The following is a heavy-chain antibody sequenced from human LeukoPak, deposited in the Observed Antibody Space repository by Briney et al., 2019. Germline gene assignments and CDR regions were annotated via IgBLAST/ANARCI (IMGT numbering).Heavy chain of an antibody. CDR2: IYTSGST. D-gene: IGHD3-22*01. CDR1: GGSISTASYS. V-gene: IGHV4-61*02. Sequence: PSETLSLTCAVSGGSISTASYSWSRIRQPPGKGLEWIGRIYTSGSTNYNPSLKSRVTMSVDTSKNQFSLKLSSVTAADTAVYYCARESEDYYDRGRRNFDYWGQGTLVTVSS. CDR3: ARESEDYYDRGRRNFDY. J-gene: IGHJ4*02.